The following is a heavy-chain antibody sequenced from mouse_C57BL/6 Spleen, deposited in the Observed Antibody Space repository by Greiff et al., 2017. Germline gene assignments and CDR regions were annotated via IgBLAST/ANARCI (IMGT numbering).Heavy chain of an antibody. CDR2: IWSGGST. Sequence: QVQLQQSGPGLVQPSQSLSITCTVSGFSLTSYGVHWVRQSPGKGLEWLGVIWSGGSTAYNAAFISRLSISKDNPKNQVIFKMKSLQEEDTDKYYGARMDYSNYGDFDDWGQGTTLTVSS. CDR1: GFSLTSYG. D-gene: IGHD2-5*01. J-gene: IGHJ2*01. CDR3: ARMDYSNYGDFDD. V-gene: IGHV2-2*01.